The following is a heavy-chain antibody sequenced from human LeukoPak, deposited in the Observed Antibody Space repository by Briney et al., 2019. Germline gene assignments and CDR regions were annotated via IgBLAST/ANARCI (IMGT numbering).Heavy chain of an antibody. V-gene: IGHV4-34*01. CDR1: GGSFSDYY. D-gene: IGHD3-22*01. CDR2: INHSGST. J-gene: IGHJ4*02. Sequence: SETLSLTCAVYGGSFSDYYWSWIRQPPGKGLEWTGEINHSGSTNYNPSLKSRVIISVDTSKKQFSLKLSSVTAADTAVYYCARAHYDSSGYYVSDYFDYWGQGTLVTVSS. CDR3: ARAHYDSSGYYVSDYFDY.